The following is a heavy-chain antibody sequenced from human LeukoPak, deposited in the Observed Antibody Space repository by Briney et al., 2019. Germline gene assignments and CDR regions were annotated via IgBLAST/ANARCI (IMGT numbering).Heavy chain of an antibody. CDR2: ISSSGSTI. V-gene: IGHV3-48*03. D-gene: IGHD6-19*01. CDR3: ARLYEDSSGSYYYYYYMDV. CDR1: GFTFSSYE. J-gene: IGHJ6*03. Sequence: GGSLRLSCAASGFTFSSYEMNWVRQAPGKGLEWVSYISSSGSTIYYADSVKGRLTISRDNAKNSLYLQMNSLRAEDTAVYYCARLYEDSSGSYYYYYYMDVWGKGTTVTVSS.